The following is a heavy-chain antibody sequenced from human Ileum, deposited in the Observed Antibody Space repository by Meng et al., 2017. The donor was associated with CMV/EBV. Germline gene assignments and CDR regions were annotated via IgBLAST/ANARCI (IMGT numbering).Heavy chain of an antibody. V-gene: IGHV4-39*01. CDR3: ARPAGQDLYLHFDF. Sequence: SETLSLTCTVSGVSISSSSYWWGWIRQPPGKGLEWIGSIYHGGSTYHNPSLKSRVTISVDTSNNQFSLKLNSVTAADTAVYYCARPAGQDLYLHFDFWGQGTPVTVSS. CDR2: IYHGGST. CDR1: GVSISSSSYW. J-gene: IGHJ4*02. D-gene: IGHD2-2*02.